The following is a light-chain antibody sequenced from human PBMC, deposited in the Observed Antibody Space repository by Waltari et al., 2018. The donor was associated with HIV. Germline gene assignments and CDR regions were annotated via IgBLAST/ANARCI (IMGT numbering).Light chain of an antibody. CDR3: QRYGTSPQWT. Sequence: LSCRASQSVPNNYLAWYQKKVGQAPRLLIYGASTRATDIPSRFTGSGSGADFTLTITRLEPEDFAVYYCQRYGTSPQWTFGQGTKVEIK. J-gene: IGKJ1*01. V-gene: IGKV3-20*01. CDR2: GAS. CDR1: QSVPNNY.